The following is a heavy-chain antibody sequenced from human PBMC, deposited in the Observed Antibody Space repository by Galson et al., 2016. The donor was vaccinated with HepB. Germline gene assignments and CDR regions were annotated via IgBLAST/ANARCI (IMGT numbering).Heavy chain of an antibody. Sequence: ETLSLTCAVSGGSINSDNWWSWVRQSPGKGLEWIGEIYHSGTTNYNPSFTSRVTISIDGLKNHFSLELTSITAADTAVYYCARDHLSEFGLRVDACDIWGQGTTVIVSS. V-gene: IGHV4-4*02. CDR2: IYHSGTT. CDR1: GGSINSDNW. J-gene: IGHJ3*02. D-gene: IGHD3-10*01. CDR3: ARDHLSEFGLRVDACDI.